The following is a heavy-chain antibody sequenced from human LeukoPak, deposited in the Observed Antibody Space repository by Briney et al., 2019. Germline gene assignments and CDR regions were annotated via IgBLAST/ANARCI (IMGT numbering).Heavy chain of an antibody. CDR1: GGSISRSSYY. CDR3: VKSGYDGTVLPIYFDS. D-gene: IGHD5-18*01. Sequence: PSETLSLTCTVSGGSISRSSYYWGWIRQPPGRGLEWLGGVHYDGFSYYNPALKRRVTISLDTSRNQFSLKLNSVTAADTAVYHCVKSGYDGTVLPIYFDSWSQGTPVTVSS. V-gene: IGHV4-39*01. J-gene: IGHJ4*02. CDR2: VHYDGFS.